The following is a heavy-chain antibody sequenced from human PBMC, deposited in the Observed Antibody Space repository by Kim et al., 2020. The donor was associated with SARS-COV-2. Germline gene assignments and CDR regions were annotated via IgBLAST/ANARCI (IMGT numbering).Heavy chain of an antibody. CDR3: ARVFRAAVVVGATHSFHDIMDV. CDR2: ISASNHYT. CDR1: GYTLTSHG. V-gene: IGHV1-18*04. Sequence: ASVKVSCQASGYTLTSHGINWVRQAPGQGPEWMGGISASNHYTNYPQNFQGRATMTIDASTSTAYMELRGLTSDDTAIYYCARVFRAAVVVGATHSFHDIMDVWGQGTTVSVSS. D-gene: IGHD2-15*01. J-gene: IGHJ6*02.